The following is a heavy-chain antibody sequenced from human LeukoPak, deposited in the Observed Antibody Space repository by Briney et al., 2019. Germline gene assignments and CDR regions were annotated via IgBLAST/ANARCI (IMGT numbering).Heavy chain of an antibody. CDR2: INPSGGTT. CDR1: GYTFTSYH. D-gene: IGHD2-2*01. J-gene: IGHJ5*02. Sequence: ASVKVSCKASGYTFTSYHMHWVRQAPGQGLEWMGIINPSGGTTNYAQKFQGRVTITADESTSTAYMELSSLRSDDTAVYYCARDRSFCRSTSCYNWFDPWGQGTLVTVSS. CDR3: ARDRSFCRSTSCYNWFDP. V-gene: IGHV1-46*01.